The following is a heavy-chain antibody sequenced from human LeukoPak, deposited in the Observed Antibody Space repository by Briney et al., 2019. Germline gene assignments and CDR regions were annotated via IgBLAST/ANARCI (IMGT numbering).Heavy chain of an antibody. CDR2: TSRVGSPI. J-gene: IGHJ5*02. CDR1: GFTFSSHE. CDR3: ARDVWFDP. V-gene: IGHV3-48*03. Sequence: PAGSLRLSCAASGFTFSSHEMDWVRHPEGKGLEWVSYTSRVGSPIYYGDSVKGRFTVSTDNATHPPYLQMNRLLATGPALYYCARDVWFDPWGEGTLVTVSS.